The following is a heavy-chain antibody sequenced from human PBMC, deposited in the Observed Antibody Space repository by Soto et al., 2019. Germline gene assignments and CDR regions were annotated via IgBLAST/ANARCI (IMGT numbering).Heavy chain of an antibody. CDR1: GGTFSSYA. J-gene: IGHJ5*02. D-gene: IGHD3-22*01. CDR3: ASLKDYYDSSGTGWFDP. V-gene: IGHV1-69*12. CDR2: IIPIFGTA. Sequence: QVQLVQSGAEVKKPGSSVKVSCKASGGTFSSYAISWVRQAPGQGLEWMGGIIPIFGTANYAQKFQGRVTITADESTSTAYMELSSLRSEDTAEYYCASLKDYYDSSGTGWFDPWGQGTLVTVSS.